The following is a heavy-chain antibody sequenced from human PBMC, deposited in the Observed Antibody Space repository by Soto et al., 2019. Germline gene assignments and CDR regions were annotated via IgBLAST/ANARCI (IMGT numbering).Heavy chain of an antibody. CDR2: IYNRGNT. J-gene: IGHJ6*02. D-gene: IGHD3-10*01. Sequence: QVQLQESGPGLVKPSETLSLTCTVSGGAVTTYHWTWIRQPPGKGLEWIGYIYNRGNTNYSPSLKSRVTMSIYTSKNQGSLTLNSVTAADSAMSYCARVRDGFYYYYGMDVWGQGTSVTVS. CDR3: ARVRDGFYYYYGMDV. CDR1: GGAVTTYH. V-gene: IGHV4-59*02.